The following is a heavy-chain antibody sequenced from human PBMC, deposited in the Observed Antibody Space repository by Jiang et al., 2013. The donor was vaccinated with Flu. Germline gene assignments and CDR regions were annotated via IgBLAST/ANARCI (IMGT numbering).Heavy chain of an antibody. V-gene: IGHV4-59*08. CDR2: IYYSGST. CDR3: ARQTSTVKGDWFDP. CDR1: GGSISSYY. J-gene: IGHJ5*02. Sequence: GPGLVKPSETLSLTCTVSGGSISSYYWSWIRQPPGKGLEWIGYIYYSGSTNYNPSLKSRVTISVDTSKNQFSLKLSSVTAADTAVYYCARQTSTVKGDWFDPGAREP. D-gene: IGHD4-11*01.